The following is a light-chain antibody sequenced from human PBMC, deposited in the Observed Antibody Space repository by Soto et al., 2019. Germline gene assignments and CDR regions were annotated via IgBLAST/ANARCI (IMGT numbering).Light chain of an antibody. J-gene: IGLJ3*02. CDR1: SGSIASNY. V-gene: IGLV6-57*04. Sequence: NFMLTQPHSVSESPGKTVTISCTRSSGSIASNYVQWYQQRPGCAPTTAIHEDNQRASGVPDRFSGSIDSSSNSASLTISGLKSEDEADYYCQSYDSTNRVFGGGTKLTVL. CDR2: EDN. CDR3: QSYDSTNRV.